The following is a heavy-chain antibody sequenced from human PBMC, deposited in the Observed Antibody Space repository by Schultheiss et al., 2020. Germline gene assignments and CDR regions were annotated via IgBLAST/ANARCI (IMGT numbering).Heavy chain of an antibody. V-gene: IGHV4-34*01. CDR3: ARDSSFLGPDYFAS. D-gene: IGHD3-16*01. CDR2: INHSGST. J-gene: IGHJ4*02. Sequence: SETLSLTCAVYGGSFSGYYWSWIRQPPGKGLEWIGEINHSGSTNYNPSLKSRVTISVDTSKNQFSLKLSSVTAADTAVYYCARDSSFLGPDYFASWGQGTLVTVSS. CDR1: GGSFSGYY.